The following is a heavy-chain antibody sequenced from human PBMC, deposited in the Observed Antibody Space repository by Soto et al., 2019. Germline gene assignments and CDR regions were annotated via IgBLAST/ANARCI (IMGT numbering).Heavy chain of an antibody. CDR1: GGSVSSGSYY. D-gene: IGHD4-17*01. J-gene: IGHJ4*02. V-gene: IGHV4-61*01. CDR3: ARLHGGNDY. CDR2: IYYSGST. Sequence: ASEALSLTCTVSGGSVSSGSYYWSWIRQPPGKGLEWIGYIYYSGSTNYNPSLKSRVTISVDTSKNQFSLKLSSVTAADTAVYYSARLHGGNDYRGQGTMVTVSS.